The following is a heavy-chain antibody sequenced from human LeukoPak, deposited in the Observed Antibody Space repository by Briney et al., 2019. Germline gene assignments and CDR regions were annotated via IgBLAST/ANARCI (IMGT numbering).Heavy chain of an antibody. Sequence: SGGSLRLSCAASGFTFSSYAMSWVRQAPGKGLEWVSVLNEDGGRTLYADSVKGRFTISSDNSQNTVYLHMNSLRAEDTAVYYCAKDEGYDPSGNFLFHFNYWGQGTLVNVSS. CDR3: AKDEGYDPSGNFLFHFNY. V-gene: IGHV3-23*01. J-gene: IGHJ4*02. CDR2: LNEDGGRT. CDR1: GFTFSSYA. D-gene: IGHD3-22*01.